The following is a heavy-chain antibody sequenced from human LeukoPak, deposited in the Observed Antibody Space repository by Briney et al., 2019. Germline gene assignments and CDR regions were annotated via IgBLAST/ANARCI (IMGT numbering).Heavy chain of an antibody. Sequence: GGSLRLSCAASGFTFSSYWTSWVRQAPGKGLEWVANIKQDGSEKYYVDSVKGRFTISRDNAKNSLYLQMNSLRAEDTAVYYCARNARSYRVDYFDYWGQGTLVTVSS. J-gene: IGHJ4*02. CDR1: GFTFSSYW. CDR2: IKQDGSEK. D-gene: IGHD1-26*01. CDR3: ARNARSYRVDYFDY. V-gene: IGHV3-7*01.